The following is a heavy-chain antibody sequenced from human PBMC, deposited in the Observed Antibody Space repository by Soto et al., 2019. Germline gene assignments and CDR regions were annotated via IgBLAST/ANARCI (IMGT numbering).Heavy chain of an antibody. CDR3: ARDLVYYGNYYYTMDV. V-gene: IGHV4-38-2*02. CDR2: IYHSGST. CDR1: DSSISGAFY. D-gene: IGHD3-16*01. J-gene: IGHJ6*02. Sequence: LSLTCDVSDSSISGAFYWGWVRQSPGKGLEWIGSIYHSGSTYYNPSLKSRVTISIDTSENHFSLELNSVTAADTGLYYCARDLVYYGNYYYTMDVWGQGITVTVSS.